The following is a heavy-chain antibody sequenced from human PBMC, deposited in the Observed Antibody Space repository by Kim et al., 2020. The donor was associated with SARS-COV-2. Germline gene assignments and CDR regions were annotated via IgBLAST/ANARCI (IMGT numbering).Heavy chain of an antibody. D-gene: IGHD6-19*01. V-gene: IGHV3-30*03. CDR2: ISYDGSIQ. CDR1: GFLLSRFG. CDR3: TSGAVAGNDAFDI. Sequence: GGSLRLSCVGSGFLLSRFGMHWVRQAPGKGLEWVTTISYDGSIQYYGDSVKGRFPISRDNSKNKLFLQMNSLRDEDTAVYYCTSGAVAGNDAFDIWGQGTMVTVSS. J-gene: IGHJ3*02.